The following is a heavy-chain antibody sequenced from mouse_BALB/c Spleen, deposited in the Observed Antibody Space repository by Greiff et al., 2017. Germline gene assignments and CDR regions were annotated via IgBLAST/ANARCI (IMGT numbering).Heavy chain of an antibody. CDR1: GFSLTSYG. J-gene: IGHJ4*01. D-gene: IGHD4-1*01. Sequence: VKVVESGPGLVAPSQSLSITCTVSGFSLTSYGVHWVRQPPGKGLEWLGVIWAGGSTNYNSALMSRLSISKDNSKSQVFLKMNSLQTDDTAMYYCARTGRSAMDYWGQGTSVTVSS. V-gene: IGHV2-9*02. CDR2: IWAGGST. CDR3: ARTGRSAMDY.